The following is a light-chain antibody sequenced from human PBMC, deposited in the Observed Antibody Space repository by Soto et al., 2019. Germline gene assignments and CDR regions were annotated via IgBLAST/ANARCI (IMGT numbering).Light chain of an antibody. CDR3: QQYKSYSRT. V-gene: IGKV1-5*03. CDR2: QAS. Sequence: DIQMTQSPSTLSASVGDTVTITCRASQSISSWLAWFQQKPGKDPKLLIAQASYLESGVPSRFSGSESGTEFTLTISGLQPDDFATYYCQQYKSYSRTFGQGTKVEIK. J-gene: IGKJ1*01. CDR1: QSISSW.